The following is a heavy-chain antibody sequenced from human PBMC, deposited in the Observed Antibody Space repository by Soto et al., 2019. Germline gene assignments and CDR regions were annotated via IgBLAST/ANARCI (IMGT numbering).Heavy chain of an antibody. CDR1: GDSISSGDHY. V-gene: IGHV4-30-4*01. Sequence: SETLSLTCSVSGDSISSGDHYWSWLRQPPGKALEWIGYVEHIEHTYFNPSLRGRALISVDTSKNHFSLRLNSVTAADTALYYRSREIGDRFGADSYTTLYPWG. D-gene: IGHD3-16*01. CDR2: VEHIEHT. CDR3: SREIGDRFGADSYTTLYP. J-gene: IGHJ5*02.